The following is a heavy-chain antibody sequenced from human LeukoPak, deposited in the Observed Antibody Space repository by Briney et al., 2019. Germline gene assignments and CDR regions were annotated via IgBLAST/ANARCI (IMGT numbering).Heavy chain of an antibody. Sequence: SETLSLTCAVYGGSFSGYYWSWIRQPPGKGLEWIGEINHSGSTNYNPSLKSRVTISVDTSKNQFSLKLSSVTAADTAVYYCARGRYYYGSGSYQTIIDYYYYMDVWGKGTTVTISS. CDR3: ARGRYYYGSGSYQTIIDYYYYMDV. D-gene: IGHD3-10*01. J-gene: IGHJ6*03. CDR1: GGSFSGYY. V-gene: IGHV4-34*01. CDR2: INHSGST.